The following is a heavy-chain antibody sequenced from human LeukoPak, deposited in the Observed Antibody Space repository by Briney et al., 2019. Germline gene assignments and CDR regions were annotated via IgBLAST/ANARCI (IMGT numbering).Heavy chain of an antibody. CDR1: GYNFTSYY. J-gene: IGHJ6*03. D-gene: IGHD4-11*01. CDR3: AREVRAVTKGYYYYYMDV. Sequence: GASVKLSCKASGYNFTSYYMHWVRQAPGQGLEWMGWISPNSGGTNYAQKFQGRVTMTRDTSITTAYMEVSRLRSDDTAVYYCAREVRAVTKGYYYYYMDVWGKGTTVTVSS. CDR2: ISPNSGGT. V-gene: IGHV1-2*02.